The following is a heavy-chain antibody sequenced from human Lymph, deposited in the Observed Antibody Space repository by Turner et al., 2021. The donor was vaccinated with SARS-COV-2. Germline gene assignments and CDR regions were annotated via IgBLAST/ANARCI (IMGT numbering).Heavy chain of an antibody. CDR3: ARVRYNSSWYFGVNDPSPRYYFDY. J-gene: IGHJ4*02. CDR2: IEYSGSS. CDR1: GGSISSGDQY. Sequence: QVQLQESGPGLVKPSQTLSLTCTVSGGSISSGDQYWSWIRQPPGKGLEWIGYIEYSGSSYYNPSLKSRVNISVDTSKNQFSLKLSSVTAADTAVYYCARVRYNSSWYFGVNDPSPRYYFDYWGQGTRVTVSS. D-gene: IGHD6-13*01. V-gene: IGHV4-30-4*01.